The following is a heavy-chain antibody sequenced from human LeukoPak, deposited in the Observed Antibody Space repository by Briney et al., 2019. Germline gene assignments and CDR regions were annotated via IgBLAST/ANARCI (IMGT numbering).Heavy chain of an antibody. J-gene: IGHJ4*02. CDR3: AREVGTLTSHRIDY. CDR2: ICHYGST. CDR1: GGSISSAC. V-gene: IGHV4-59*04. D-gene: IGHD4-23*01. Sequence: SETLSLTCTVSGGSISSACWSWSRQPLGKGLEWIGSICHYGSTFYNPSLKGRVTISVDTPKNQFSLKLSFVTAADTAVYFCAREVGTLTSHRIDYWGQGSLVTVSS.